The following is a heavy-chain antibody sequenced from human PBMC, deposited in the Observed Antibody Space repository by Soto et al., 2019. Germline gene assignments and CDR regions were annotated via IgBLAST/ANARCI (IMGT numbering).Heavy chain of an antibody. CDR2: IYYSGST. CDR3: ARVPSYYYYGMDV. CDR1: GGSISSGDYY. Sequence: SETLSLTSTVSGGSISSGDYYWSWICQPPGKGLEWIGYIYYSGSTYYNPSLKSRVTISVDTSKNQFSLKLSSVTAADAAVYYCARVPSYYYYGMDVWGQGTTVT. V-gene: IGHV4-30-4*01. J-gene: IGHJ6*02.